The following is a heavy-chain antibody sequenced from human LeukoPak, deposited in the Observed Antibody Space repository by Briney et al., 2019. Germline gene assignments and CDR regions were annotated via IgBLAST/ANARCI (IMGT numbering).Heavy chain of an antibody. CDR3: ARDYGGNYRDAFDI. D-gene: IGHD4-23*01. CDR2: IIPIFGTA. J-gene: IGHJ3*02. V-gene: IGHV1-69*06. Sequence: ASVKVSCKASGGTFSSYAISWVRQAPGQGLEWMGGIIPIFGTANYAQKFQGRVTITADKSTSTAYMELSSLRSEDTAVYYCARDYGGNYRDAFDIWGQGTMVTVSS. CDR1: GGTFSSYA.